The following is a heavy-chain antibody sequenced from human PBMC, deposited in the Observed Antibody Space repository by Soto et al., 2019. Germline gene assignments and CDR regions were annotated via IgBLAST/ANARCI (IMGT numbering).Heavy chain of an antibody. V-gene: IGHV3-9*01. CDR3: VQAQNCYSGDVSFDY. CDR1: GFRFDDYV. D-gene: IGHD2-15*01. Sequence: EVQLVESGGDLVQPGRSLRLSCVASGFRFDDYVMHWVRQGPGKGLEWVSGISWNSGKIAYADSVQGRLTISRDNAKSSLFLQMNSLRPEDTALYYCVQAQNCYSGDVSFDYWGQGTLVTVSS. J-gene: IGHJ4*02. CDR2: ISWNSGKI.